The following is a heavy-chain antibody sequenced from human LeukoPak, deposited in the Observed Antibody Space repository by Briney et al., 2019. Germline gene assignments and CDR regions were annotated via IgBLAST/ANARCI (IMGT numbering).Heavy chain of an antibody. CDR2: ISSSGSTI. J-gene: IGHJ6*03. D-gene: IGHD3-10*01. Sequence: PGGSLRLSCAASGFTFSSYEMNWVRQAPGKGLEWVSYISSSGSTIYYADSVKGRFTISRDNAKNSLYLQMNSLRAEDTAVYYCARENYGSGSLYYYYYYYMDVWGKGTTVTISS. CDR3: ARENYGSGSLYYYYYYYMDV. CDR1: GFTFSSYE. V-gene: IGHV3-48*03.